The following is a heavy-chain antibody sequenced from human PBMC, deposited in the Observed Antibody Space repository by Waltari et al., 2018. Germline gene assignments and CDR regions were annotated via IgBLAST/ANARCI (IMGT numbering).Heavy chain of an antibody. CDR1: ADSISAYS. V-gene: IGHV4-59*12. J-gene: IGHJ6*03. CDR2: VHYNGDT. Sequence: QVQLQASGPGLVRPSETLSLTCSVSADSISAYSWSWVRQPPGKGLEWIGCVHYNGDTDYSHSVESRVTISLDTSKNQFSLMVSSVTAADTAVYYCARVSRGYRGSDRLLYFYSMDVWDKGTTVTVSS. D-gene: IGHD5-12*01. CDR3: ARVSRGYRGSDRLLYFYSMDV.